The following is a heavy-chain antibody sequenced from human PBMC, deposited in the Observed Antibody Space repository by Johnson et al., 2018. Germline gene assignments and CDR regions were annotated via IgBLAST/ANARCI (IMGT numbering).Heavy chain of an antibody. Sequence: QVQLQESGPGLVKPSETLSLTCTVSGGSISSYYWSWIRQPPGKGLEWIGYIYYSGSTTYNPSLKSRVTISVDTSKNPFSLKLSSVTAADTAVYYCARGPIFGTNLDYYYYYMDVWGKGTTVTVSS. V-gene: IGHV4-59*01. CDR1: GGSISSYY. D-gene: IGHD2-8*01. CDR2: IYYSGST. CDR3: ARGPIFGTNLDYYYYYMDV. J-gene: IGHJ6*03.